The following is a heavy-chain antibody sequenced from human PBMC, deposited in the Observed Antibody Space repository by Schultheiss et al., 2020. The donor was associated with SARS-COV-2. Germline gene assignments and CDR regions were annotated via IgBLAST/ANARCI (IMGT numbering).Heavy chain of an antibody. D-gene: IGHD2-8*02. Sequence: SETLSLTCAVSGGSISSSNWWSWVRQPPGKGLEWIGYIYYSGSTYYNPSLKSRVTISVDTSKNQFSLKLSSVTAADTAVYYCATSGHGMDVWGQGTTVTVSS. J-gene: IGHJ6*02. CDR1: GGSISSSNW. CDR2: IYYSGST. V-gene: IGHV4-4*02. CDR3: ATSGHGMDV.